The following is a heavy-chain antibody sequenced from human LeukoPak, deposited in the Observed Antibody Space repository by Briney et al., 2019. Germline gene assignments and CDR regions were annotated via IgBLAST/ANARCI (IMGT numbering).Heavy chain of an antibody. V-gene: IGHV3-48*03. CDR2: SDSSGSSI. J-gene: IGHJ4*02. CDR3: ARERASCGGECLDY. D-gene: IGHD2-21*01. Sequence: GGSLRLSCAASGFTSSSYEINWVRQAPGRGVEWVSYSDSSGSSIYYADSLKGRFTVSRDNAQNSLYLQMNSLRAEDTALYYCARERASCGGECLDYWGQGTLVTVSS. CDR1: GFTSSSYE.